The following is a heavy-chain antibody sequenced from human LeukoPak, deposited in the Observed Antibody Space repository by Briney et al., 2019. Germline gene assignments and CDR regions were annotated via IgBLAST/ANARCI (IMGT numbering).Heavy chain of an antibody. J-gene: IGHJ3*02. D-gene: IGHD5-18*01. CDR1: GFTFTSSA. Sequence: EASVKVSCKASGFTFTSSAVQWVRQARGQRLEWIGWIVVGSGNTNYAQKFQGRVTITRDTSASTAYMELSSLRSEDTAVYYCARDWRGYSYGLRAFDIWGQGTMVTVSS. CDR2: IVVGSGNT. CDR3: ARDWRGYSYGLRAFDI. V-gene: IGHV1-58*01.